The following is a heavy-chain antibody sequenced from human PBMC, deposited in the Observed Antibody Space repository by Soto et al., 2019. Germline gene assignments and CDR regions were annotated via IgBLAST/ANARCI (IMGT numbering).Heavy chain of an antibody. V-gene: IGHV4-39*02. D-gene: IGHD2-15*01. Sequence: PSETLSLTCTVSGASLSSISYYWGWIRQPPGKGLEWVGSIFFTGNIYYNPSLKSRVTISVDTSRNQFYLMVNYVTAADTAVYYCARVGGYCSGGSCLRYNYYYYGMDVWGQGTTVTVSS. CDR3: ARVGGYCSGGSCLRYNYYYYGMDV. CDR2: IFFTGNI. J-gene: IGHJ6*02. CDR1: GASLSSISYY.